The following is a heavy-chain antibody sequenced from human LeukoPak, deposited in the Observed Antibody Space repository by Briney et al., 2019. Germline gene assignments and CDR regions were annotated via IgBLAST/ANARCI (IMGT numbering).Heavy chain of an antibody. Sequence: PSQTLSLTCTVSGGSISSGGYYWSWIRQHPGKGLEWIGYIYYSGSTYYNPSLKSRVTISVDTSKNQFSLKLSSVTAADTAVYYCARVVLRYFDWLLYDPAHDAFDIWGQGTMVSVSS. CDR3: ARVVLRYFDWLLYDPAHDAFDI. J-gene: IGHJ3*02. CDR1: GGSISSGGYY. D-gene: IGHD3-9*01. V-gene: IGHV4-31*03. CDR2: IYYSGST.